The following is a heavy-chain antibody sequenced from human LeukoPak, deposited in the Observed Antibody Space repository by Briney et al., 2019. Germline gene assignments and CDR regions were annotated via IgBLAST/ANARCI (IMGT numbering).Heavy chain of an antibody. Sequence: ASVKVSCKASGYTFTGYYMHWVRQAPGQGLEWMGWVNPNSGGTNYAQKFQGRVTMTRDTSISTAYMELSRLRSDNTAFYYCASDATARDYSNIDYWGQGTLVTVSS. J-gene: IGHJ4*02. CDR2: VNPNSGGT. CDR3: ASDATARDYSNIDY. D-gene: IGHD4-11*01. CDR1: GYTFTGYY. V-gene: IGHV1-2*02.